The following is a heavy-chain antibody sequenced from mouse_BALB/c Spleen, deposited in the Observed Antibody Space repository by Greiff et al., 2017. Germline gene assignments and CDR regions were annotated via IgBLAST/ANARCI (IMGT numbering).Heavy chain of an antibody. CDR2: IYPGDGDT. J-gene: IGHJ4*01. D-gene: IGHD1-1*01. V-gene: IGHV1-87*01. CDR3: ARTTVGAMDY. CDR1: GYTFTSYW. Sequence: VQLQQSGAELARPGASVKLSCKASGYTFTSYWMQWVKQRPGQGLEWIGAIYPGDGDTRYTQKFKGKATLTADKSSSTAYMQLSSLASEDSAVYYCARTTVGAMDYWGQGTSVTVSS.